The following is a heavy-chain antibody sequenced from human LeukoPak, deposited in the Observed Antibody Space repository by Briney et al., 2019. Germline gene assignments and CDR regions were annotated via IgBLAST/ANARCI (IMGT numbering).Heavy chain of an antibody. CDR3: ARSGVSFYGMDV. CDR1: GGSISSYY. J-gene: IGHJ6*02. V-gene: IGHV4-59*01. Sequence: SETLSLTCTVSGGSISSYYWSWIRQPPGKGLEWIGYIYYSGSTNHNPSLKSRVTISVDTSKNQFSLKLSSVTAADTAVYYCARSGVSFYGMDVWGQGTTVTVSS. CDR2: IYYSGST. D-gene: IGHD2-8*01.